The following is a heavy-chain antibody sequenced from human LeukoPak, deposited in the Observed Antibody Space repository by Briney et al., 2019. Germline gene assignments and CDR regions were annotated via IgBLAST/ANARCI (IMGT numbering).Heavy chain of an antibody. J-gene: IGHJ4*02. D-gene: IGHD3-22*01. CDR2: ISASGGST. V-gene: IGHV3-23*01. CDR3: ARAGYFDSSGHYSSFDY. CDR1: AFTFSNYG. Sequence: PGGSLRLSCAASAFTFSNYGMSWVRQAPGKGLEWVSGISASGGSTYYADSVKGRFTISRDNSKNTLYLQINSLRAEDTAVYYCARAGYFDSSGHYSSFDYWGQGTLVTVSS.